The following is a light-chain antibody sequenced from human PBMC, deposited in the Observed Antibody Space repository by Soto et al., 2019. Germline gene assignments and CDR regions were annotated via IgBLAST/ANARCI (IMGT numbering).Light chain of an antibody. V-gene: IGLV1-44*01. CDR2: SNY. CDR1: NSNIGSNP. CDR3: AAWDDRMSDLL. Sequence: VLTQPPSASGTPGQRVTISCSGSNSNIGSNPVHWYQQFPGTAPKVLIYSNYQRPSGVPDRFSGSKSGTSASLAISGLQSEDEADYYCAAWDDRMSDLLFGGGTK. J-gene: IGLJ2*01.